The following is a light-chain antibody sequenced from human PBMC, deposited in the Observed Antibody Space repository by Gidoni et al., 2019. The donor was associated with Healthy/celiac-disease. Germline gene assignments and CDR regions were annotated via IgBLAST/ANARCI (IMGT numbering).Light chain of an antibody. CDR1: KLGDKY. CDR2: QDS. CDR3: QAWDSSTAGVV. V-gene: IGLV3-1*01. J-gene: IGLJ2*01. Sequence: SYELTQPPSVSVSPGQTASITCSGAKLGDKYACWYQPKPGQSPVLVIYQDSKRPSGIPERFSGSNSGNTATLTISGTQAMDEADYYCQAWDSSTAGVVFGGGTKLTVL.